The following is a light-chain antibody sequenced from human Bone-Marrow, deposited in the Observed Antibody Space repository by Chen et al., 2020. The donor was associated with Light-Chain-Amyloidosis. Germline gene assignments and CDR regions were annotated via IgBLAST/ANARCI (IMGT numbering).Light chain of an antibody. CDR2: NDS. CDR1: NIGRKS. J-gene: IGLJ2*01. V-gene: IGLV3-21*04. CDR3: QVWDSTSDRVV. Sequence: YVLTQAPSVSVAPGKTARITCGGNNIGRKSVHWYQKKPGQAPVVVIYNDSDRPSGIPERFSGSNSGNTATLTISRVEAGDEADYYCQVWDSTSDRVVFGGGTKLTVL.